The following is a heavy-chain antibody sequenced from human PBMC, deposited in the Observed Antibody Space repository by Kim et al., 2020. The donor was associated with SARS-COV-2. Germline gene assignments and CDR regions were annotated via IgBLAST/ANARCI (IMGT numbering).Heavy chain of an antibody. CDR2: INAGNGNT. V-gene: IGHV1-3*01. CDR1: GYTFTSYA. D-gene: IGHD3-9*01. J-gene: IGHJ2*01. CDR3: ARSTGAGDILTGYSKIYWYFDL. Sequence: ASVKVSCKASGYTFTSYAMHWVRQAPGQRLEWMGWINAGNGNTKYSQKFQGRVTITRDTSASTAYMELSSLRSEDTAVYYCARSTGAGDILTGYSKIYWYFDLWGRGTLVTVSS.